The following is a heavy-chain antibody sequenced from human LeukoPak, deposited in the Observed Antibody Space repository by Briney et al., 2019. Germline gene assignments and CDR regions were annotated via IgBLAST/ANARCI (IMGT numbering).Heavy chain of an antibody. CDR1: GFTFSSYS. J-gene: IGHJ4*02. D-gene: IGHD1-26*01. V-gene: IGHV3-21*01. Sequence: PGGSLRLSCAASGFTFSSYSMNWVRQAPGKGLEWVSSISSSSSYIYYADSVKGRFTISRDNAKNSLYLQMNSLRAEDTAVYYCAREPGGSYFGYFDYWGQGTLVTVSS. CDR2: ISSSSSYI. CDR3: AREPGGSYFGYFDY.